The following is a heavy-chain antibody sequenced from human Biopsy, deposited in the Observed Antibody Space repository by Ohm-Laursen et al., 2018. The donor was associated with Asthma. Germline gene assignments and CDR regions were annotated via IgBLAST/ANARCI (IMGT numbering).Heavy chain of an antibody. Sequence: SETLSLTCAVSGGSMTPTSHYWDWIRQAPGKGLEWIGYISYGGKNSYNPSLKNRVTISRDTSKNQFSLRLTSVPAADTAVYFCARRITIFGVVQNDHGMDAWGQGTTVIVSS. J-gene: IGHJ6*02. D-gene: IGHD3-3*01. V-gene: IGHV4-39*01. CDR1: GGSMTPTSHY. CDR3: ARRITIFGVVQNDHGMDA. CDR2: ISYGGKN.